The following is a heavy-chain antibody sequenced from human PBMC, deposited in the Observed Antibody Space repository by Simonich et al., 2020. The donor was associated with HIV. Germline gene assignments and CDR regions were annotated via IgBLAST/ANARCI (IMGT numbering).Heavy chain of an antibody. CDR2: KNPNNGGT. D-gene: IGHD3-10*01. CDR1: GYTFTAYF. J-gene: IGHJ4*02. V-gene: IGHV1-2*02. CDR3: ARGPNTGGFDS. Sequence: QVQLVQSGAEVKEPRASVKVSCKASGYTFTAYFIPWVRQAPGQGLEWMGWKNPNNGGTNYAQDFQGRVTLTRDTSINTVYMEMTRLKSDDTAVYHCARGPNTGGFDSWGQGTLVTVSS.